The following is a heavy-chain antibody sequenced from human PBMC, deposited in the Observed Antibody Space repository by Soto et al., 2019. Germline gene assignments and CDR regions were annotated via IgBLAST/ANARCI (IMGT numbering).Heavy chain of an antibody. CDR2: INFDGSAT. Sequence: EVQLVESGGGLVQPGGSRRLSCAVSGLTFSSSWMHWVRQGPGKGLVWVSRINFDGSATHYADSVQGRFTISRDNAKNVLYLQMINLRDEQTAVYYCARDRGNCNGIFDYWGQGTLVTVSS. CDR3: ARDRGNCNGIFDY. J-gene: IGHJ4*02. CDR1: GLTFSSSW. D-gene: IGHD2-15*01. V-gene: IGHV3-74*01.